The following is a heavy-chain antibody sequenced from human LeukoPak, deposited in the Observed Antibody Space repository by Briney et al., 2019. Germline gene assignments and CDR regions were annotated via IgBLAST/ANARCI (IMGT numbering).Heavy chain of an antibody. V-gene: IGHV1-2*02. D-gene: IGHD1-26*01. CDR1: GYTFTGYY. Sequence: ASVKVSCKASGYTFTGYYMHWVRQAPGQGLEWMGWINPNSGGTNYAQKFQGRVTMTRDTSISTAYMELSRLRSEDTAVYYCAAIRSVVGAFDIWGQGAMVTVSS. CDR3: AAIRSVVGAFDI. CDR2: INPNSGGT. J-gene: IGHJ3*02.